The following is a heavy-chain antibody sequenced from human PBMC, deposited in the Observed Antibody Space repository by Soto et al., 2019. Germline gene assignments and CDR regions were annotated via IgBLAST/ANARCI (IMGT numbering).Heavy chain of an antibody. CDR1: GFTLSDYY. V-gene: IGHV3-11*01. CDR3: ARVKGCGSGGSCYSGAFDL. D-gene: IGHD2-15*01. J-gene: IGHJ3*01. CDR2: ISDSGNTI. Sequence: GGSLRLSCAASGFTLSDYYMGWIRQAPGKGLEWVSYISDSGNTIYYADTVKGRFTISRDNAKNSLSLQMNSLRAEDTAVFYCARVKGCGSGGSCYSGAFDLWGQGALVTVSS.